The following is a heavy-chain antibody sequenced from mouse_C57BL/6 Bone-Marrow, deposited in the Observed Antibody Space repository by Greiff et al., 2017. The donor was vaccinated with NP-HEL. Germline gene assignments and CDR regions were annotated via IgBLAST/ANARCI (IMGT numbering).Heavy chain of an antibody. CDR2: IYPRSGNT. J-gene: IGHJ2*01. CDR1: GYTFTSYG. CDR3: ARKRENLRSFDY. V-gene: IGHV1-81*01. D-gene: IGHD1-1*01. Sequence: VHLVESGAELARPGASVKLSCKASGYTFTSYGISWVKQRTGQGLEWIGEIYPRSGNTYYNEKFKGKATLTADKSSSTAYMELRSLTSEDSAVYFCARKRENLRSFDYWGQGTTLTVSS.